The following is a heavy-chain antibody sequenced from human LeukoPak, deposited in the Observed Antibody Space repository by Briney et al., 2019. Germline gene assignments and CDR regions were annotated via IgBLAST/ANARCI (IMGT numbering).Heavy chain of an antibody. V-gene: IGHV6-1*01. D-gene: IGHD2-2*01. CDR2: TYYRSTWYN. J-gene: IGHJ5*02. CDR3: ARRLTQYDCFDP. CDR1: GDSVSSNSVT. Sequence: SQTLSLTCAISGDSVSSNSVTWNWIRQSPSRGLEWLGRTYYRSTWYNDYAVSVRGRIAVNPDTSKNQFSLHLDSVTPEDTAVYYCARRLTQYDCFDPWGQGILVTVSS.